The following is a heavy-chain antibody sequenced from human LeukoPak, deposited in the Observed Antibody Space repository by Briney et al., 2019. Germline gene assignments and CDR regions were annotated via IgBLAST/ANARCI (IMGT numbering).Heavy chain of an antibody. D-gene: IGHD1-1*01. CDR1: GFTFSNYW. J-gene: IGHJ4*02. V-gene: IGHV3-7*05. CDR3: ARITTRYFDY. CDR2: IVQDGIEK. Sequence: GGSLRLSCAASGFTFSNYWMTWVRQPAGKGLEWVANIVQDGIEKYYVDSVKGRFTISRDNAKNSLFLQMDSLSAEDTALYYCARITTRYFDYWGQGTLVTVSS.